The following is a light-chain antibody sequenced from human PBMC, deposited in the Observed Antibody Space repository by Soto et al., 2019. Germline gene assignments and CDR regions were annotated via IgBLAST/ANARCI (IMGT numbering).Light chain of an antibody. CDR3: QQYEKLPYI. J-gene: IGKJ2*01. CDR2: DAS. Sequence: DIQMTQSPSSLSASVGDRVTISCQASHDISIYLTWYQQKPGEAPKVLIYDASTLETGVPSRFSGSGSETYFTFTISSLQPEDIATYHCQQYEKLPYIFGQGTKLEIK. V-gene: IGKV1-33*01. CDR1: HDISIY.